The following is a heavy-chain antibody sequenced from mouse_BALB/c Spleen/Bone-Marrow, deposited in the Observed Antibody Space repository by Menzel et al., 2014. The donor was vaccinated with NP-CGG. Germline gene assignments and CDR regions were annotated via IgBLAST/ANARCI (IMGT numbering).Heavy chain of an antibody. CDR3: ARYYYRTMDY. CDR1: GFNIKDTY. Sequence: EVQGVESGAELVKPGASVKSSCTASGFNIKDTYMHWVKQRPEQGLEWIGRIDPANGNTKYDPKFQGRATVTADTSSSTAYPQLSSLTSEDTAVYYCARYYYRTMDYWGQGTSVTVSS. J-gene: IGHJ4*01. V-gene: IGHV14-3*02. D-gene: IGHD1-1*01. CDR2: IDPANGNT.